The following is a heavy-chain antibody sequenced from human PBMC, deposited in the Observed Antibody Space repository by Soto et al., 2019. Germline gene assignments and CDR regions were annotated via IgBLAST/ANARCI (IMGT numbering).Heavy chain of an antibody. Sequence: GGSLRLSCAASGFTFSSYAMSWVRQAPGKGLEWVSAISGSGGSTYYADSVKGRFTISRDNSKNTLYLQMNSLRAEDTAVYYCAKATMKSPLRSPYYFDYWGQGTLVTVYS. CDR3: AKATMKSPLRSPYYFDY. V-gene: IGHV3-23*01. J-gene: IGHJ4*02. D-gene: IGHD3-3*01. CDR2: ISGSGGST. CDR1: GFTFSSYA.